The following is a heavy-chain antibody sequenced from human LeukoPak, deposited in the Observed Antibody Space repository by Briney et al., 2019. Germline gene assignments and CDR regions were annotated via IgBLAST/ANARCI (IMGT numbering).Heavy chain of an antibody. CDR1: GFTFSSYW. D-gene: IGHD3-3*01. V-gene: IGHV3-7*01. CDR2: IKQDGSEK. J-gene: IGHJ4*02. CDR3: AREGMELITIFGVVNIYFDY. Sequence: GGSLRLSCAASGFTFSSYWMSWVRQAPGKGLEWVANIKQDGSEKYYVDSVKGRFTISRDNAKNSLYLQMNSLRAEATAVYYCAREGMELITIFGVVNIYFDYWGQGTLVTVSS.